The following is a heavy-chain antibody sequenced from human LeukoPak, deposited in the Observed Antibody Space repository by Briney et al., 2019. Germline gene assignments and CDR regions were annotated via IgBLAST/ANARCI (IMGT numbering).Heavy chain of an antibody. D-gene: IGHD3-22*01. V-gene: IGHV3-23*01. CDR3: AKILKYYDSSPPDY. J-gene: IGHJ4*02. Sequence: GGSLRLSCAASGFTFSSYAMSWVRQAPGKGLEWVSAISGSGGSTYYADSVKGRFTISRDNSKNTLYLQMNSLRAEDTAVYYCAKILKYYDSSPPDYWGQGTLVTVSS. CDR2: ISGSGGST. CDR1: GFTFSSYA.